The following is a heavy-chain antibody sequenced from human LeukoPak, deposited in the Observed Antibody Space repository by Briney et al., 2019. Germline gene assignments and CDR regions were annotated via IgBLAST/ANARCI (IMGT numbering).Heavy chain of an antibody. CDR3: ARCVAARPSYFDL. J-gene: IGHJ4*02. Sequence: PGGSLRVSCAASGLTVSSNHMTWVRQVPGKGLEWVSVIYSGGSTDYADSVKGRFTISRDNSKNTVYLQMNSLRAEDTAVYYCARCVAARPSYFDLWGQGTLVAVSS. D-gene: IGHD6-6*01. CDR1: GLTVSSNH. V-gene: IGHV3-53*01. CDR2: IYSGGST.